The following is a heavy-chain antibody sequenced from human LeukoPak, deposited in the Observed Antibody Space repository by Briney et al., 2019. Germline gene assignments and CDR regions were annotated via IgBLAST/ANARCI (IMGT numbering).Heavy chain of an antibody. Sequence: ASVKVSCKASGYTFTSYYIHWVRQAPGQGLEWMAIINPSGGSTRYAQKFQGRVTMTRDTSTSTVYVELSSLRSEDTAVYYCARDLRPSYDSSGYYYPGDYWGQGTLVTVSS. J-gene: IGHJ4*02. CDR2: INPSGGST. V-gene: IGHV1-46*01. CDR3: ARDLRPSYDSSGYYYPGDY. D-gene: IGHD3-22*01. CDR1: GYTFTSYY.